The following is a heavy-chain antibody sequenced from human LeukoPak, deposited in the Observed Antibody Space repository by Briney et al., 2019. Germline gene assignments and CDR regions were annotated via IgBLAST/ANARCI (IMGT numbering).Heavy chain of an antibody. Sequence: GRCLRLSCAPSGLTLTNYAMNWVRQTPGKGLEWVSASSGGNTYSADTVSGRFTISRDSSKNTLYPHMDFLRAEDTAVYLCAKGFTTGRSEGYLDYWGQGTLVSVSS. CDR2: SSGGNT. J-gene: IGHJ4*02. CDR3: AKGFTTGRSEGYLDY. CDR1: GLTLTNYA. V-gene: IGHV3-23*01. D-gene: IGHD2/OR15-2a*01.